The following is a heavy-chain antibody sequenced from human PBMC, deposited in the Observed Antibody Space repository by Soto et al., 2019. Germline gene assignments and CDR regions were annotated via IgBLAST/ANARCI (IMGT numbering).Heavy chain of an antibody. CDR2: ISAYNGNT. J-gene: IGHJ4*02. CDR1: GYTFTSYG. CDR3: ARDRGYSGYGTFDY. D-gene: IGHD5-12*01. V-gene: IGHV1-18*01. Sequence: ASVKVSCKASGYTFTSYGISCVRQAPGQGLEWMGWISAYNGNTNYAQKLQGRVTMTTDTSTSTAYMELRSLRSDDTAVYYCARDRGYSGYGTFDYWGQGTLVTVSS.